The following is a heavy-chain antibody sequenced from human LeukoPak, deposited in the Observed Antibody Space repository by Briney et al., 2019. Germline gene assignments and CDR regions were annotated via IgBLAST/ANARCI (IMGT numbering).Heavy chain of an antibody. J-gene: IGHJ6*03. D-gene: IGHD3-3*01. V-gene: IGHV4-39*01. Sequence: SGTLSLTCTVSGVSISSRNYYWGWIRQPPGKGLEWIGSIYYSGSTFYNPSLKSRVTISVDTSNNQFSLRLNSVTAADTAVYYCARPGRSGAGTNHMDVWGKGTTVTVSS. CDR3: ARPGRSGAGTNHMDV. CDR2: IYYSGST. CDR1: GVSISSRNYY.